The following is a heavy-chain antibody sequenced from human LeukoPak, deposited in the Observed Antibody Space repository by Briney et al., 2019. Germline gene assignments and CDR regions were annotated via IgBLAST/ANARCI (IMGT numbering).Heavy chain of an antibody. J-gene: IGHJ4*02. Sequence: GGSLRLSCAASGFTFSSYAMHWVRQAPGKGLEWVAVISYDGSNKYYADSVKGRFTISRDNSKNTLYLQMNSLRAEDTAVYYCAKLGGYCSGGTCYYDYWGQGTLVTVSS. V-gene: IGHV3-30*04. CDR2: ISYDGSNK. D-gene: IGHD2-15*01. CDR1: GFTFSSYA. CDR3: AKLGGYCSGGTCYYDY.